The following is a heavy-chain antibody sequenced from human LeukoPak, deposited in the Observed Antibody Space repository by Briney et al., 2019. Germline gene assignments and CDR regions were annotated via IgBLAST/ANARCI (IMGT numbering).Heavy chain of an antibody. D-gene: IGHD2-8*02. J-gene: IGHJ4*02. CDR1: GFTFSTFA. CDR2: IFPSGGEI. Sequence: GGPLRPSCAASGFTFSTFAMIWVRQPPGKGLEWVSSIFPSGGEIHYADSVRGRFTISRDNSKSTLSLQMNSLRAEDTAIYYCATYRQVLLPFESWGQGTLVTVSS. V-gene: IGHV3-23*01. CDR3: ATYRQVLLPFES.